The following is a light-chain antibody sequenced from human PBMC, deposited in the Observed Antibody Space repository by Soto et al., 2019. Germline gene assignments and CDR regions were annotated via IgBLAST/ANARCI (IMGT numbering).Light chain of an antibody. CDR3: MQAMQSPT. J-gene: IGKJ3*01. Sequence: DIVMTQTPLSLHVTLGQPASISCRSSQSLVHTNGKTYLSWLHQRPGQPPRLLIYEISNRFFGVPDRFSGSVAGTEFTLKISRVEAEDVGVYYCMQAMQSPTFGPGTKVDIE. V-gene: IGKV2-24*01. CDR1: QSLVHTNGKTY. CDR2: EIS.